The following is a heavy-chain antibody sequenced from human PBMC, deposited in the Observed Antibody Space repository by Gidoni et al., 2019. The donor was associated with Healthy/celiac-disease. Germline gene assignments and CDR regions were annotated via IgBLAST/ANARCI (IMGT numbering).Heavy chain of an antibody. V-gene: IGHV4-39*01. J-gene: IGHJ5*02. CDR1: GGSISSSSYY. CDR3: ARQGQSYYGDYVGGWFDP. D-gene: IGHD4-17*01. CDR2: IYYSGST. Sequence: QLQLQESGPGLVKPSETLSLTCTVSGGSISSSSYYWGWIRQPPGKGLEWIGSIYYSGSTYYNPSLKSRVTISVDTSKNQFSLKLSSVTAADTAVYYCARQGQSYYGDYVGGWFDPWGQGTLVTVSS.